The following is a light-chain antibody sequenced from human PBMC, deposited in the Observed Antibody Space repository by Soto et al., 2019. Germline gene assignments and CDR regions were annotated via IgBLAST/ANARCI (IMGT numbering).Light chain of an antibody. V-gene: IGKV3-15*01. J-gene: IGKJ2*01. CDR3: QQYHNWPPQYT. Sequence: EIVMTQSPASLSVSPGDGATLSCRASQSVASNVAWYQQKPGQSPRLLIHGASTRAVGVPARFSGSGSGTDFTLTINSLHSEDFAVYYCQQYHNWPPQYTFGQGTKLQIK. CDR2: GAS. CDR1: QSVASN.